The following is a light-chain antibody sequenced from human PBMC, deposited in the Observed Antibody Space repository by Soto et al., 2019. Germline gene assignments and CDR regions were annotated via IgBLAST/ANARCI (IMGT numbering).Light chain of an antibody. Sequence: DIQMTQSPSSLSASVGERVTITCQASQDIKNYLNWYQQKSGKAPKLLIYDASDLETGVPSRFSGSGSATDFTFTINSLQPEDIATYYCQHYDNLPLTFGGGTKVEIK. CDR1: QDIKNY. CDR3: QHYDNLPLT. CDR2: DAS. J-gene: IGKJ4*01. V-gene: IGKV1-33*01.